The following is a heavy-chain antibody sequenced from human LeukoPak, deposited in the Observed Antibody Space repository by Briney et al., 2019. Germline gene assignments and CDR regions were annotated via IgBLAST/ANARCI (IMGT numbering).Heavy chain of an antibody. V-gene: IGHV1-2*02. CDR1: GYTFTGYY. J-gene: IGHJ3*02. D-gene: IGHD5-12*01. Sequence: ASVKVSCKASGYTFTGYYMHWVRQAPGQGLEWMGWIKPNSGGTNYAQKFQGRVTMTRDTSISTAYMELNSLTSDDTAVYYCARDLPKTGYVGALDIWGQGTMVTVSS. CDR2: IKPNSGGT. CDR3: ARDLPKTGYVGALDI.